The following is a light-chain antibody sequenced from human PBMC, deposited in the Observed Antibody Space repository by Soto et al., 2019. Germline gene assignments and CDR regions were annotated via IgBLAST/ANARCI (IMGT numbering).Light chain of an antibody. CDR2: GAS. J-gene: IGKJ2*01. CDR3: QQYNNLPPKYT. V-gene: IGKV3-15*01. Sequence: EIVMTQSPATLSVSPGERATLSCRASQSVSSYLAWYQQKPGQSPRLLLYGASTRATVIPARFSGSGSGTEFTLTISSLQSEDFAFYYCQQYNNLPPKYTFGQENHLAIK. CDR1: QSVSSY.